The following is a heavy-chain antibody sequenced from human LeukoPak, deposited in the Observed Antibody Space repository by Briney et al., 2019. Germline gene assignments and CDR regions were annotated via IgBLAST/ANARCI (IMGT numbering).Heavy chain of an antibody. CDR1: GYTFTSYA. D-gene: IGHD3-10*01. CDR2: INAGNGNT. Sequence: ASVKVSCKASGYTFTSYAMHWVRQAPGQRLEWMGWINAGNGNTKYSQEFQGRVTITRDTSASTAYMELSSLGSEDMAVYYCARARLGYYGSGSYLRDWFDPWGQGTLVTVSS. V-gene: IGHV1-3*03. J-gene: IGHJ5*02. CDR3: ARARLGYYGSGSYLRDWFDP.